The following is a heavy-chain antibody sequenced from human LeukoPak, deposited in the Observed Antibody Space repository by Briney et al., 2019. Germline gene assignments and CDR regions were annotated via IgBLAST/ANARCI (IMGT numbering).Heavy chain of an antibody. J-gene: IGHJ2*01. V-gene: IGHV3-23*01. D-gene: IGHD6-13*01. Sequence: GGSLRLSCAASKFSLTTFSMGWVRQAPGKGLEWVSGITASGDRTHYSDSVKGRFTISRVNSKSTLYLQMNSLRADDSATYFCAKDLRGPAAGTWYFDLWGRGTLVTVSS. CDR3: AKDLRGPAAGTWYFDL. CDR2: ITASGDRT. CDR1: KFSLTTFS.